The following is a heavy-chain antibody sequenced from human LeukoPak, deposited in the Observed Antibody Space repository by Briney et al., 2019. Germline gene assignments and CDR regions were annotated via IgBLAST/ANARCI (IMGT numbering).Heavy chain of an antibody. CDR3: AREKSLDCSGGSCETALFDY. D-gene: IGHD2-15*01. CDR1: GYTFTSYY. CDR2: INPSGGST. J-gene: IGHJ4*02. Sequence: GASVKVSCKASGYTFTSYYMHWVRQAPGQGLEWMGIINPSGGSTSYAQKFQGRVTMTRDTSTSTVYMELSSLRSEDTAVYYCAREKSLDCSGGSCETALFDYWGQGTLVTVSS. V-gene: IGHV1-46*01.